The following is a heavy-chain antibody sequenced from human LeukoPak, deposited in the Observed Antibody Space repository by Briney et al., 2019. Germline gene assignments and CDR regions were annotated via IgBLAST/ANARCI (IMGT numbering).Heavy chain of an antibody. CDR1: GFTFSSYS. Sequence: GGSLRLSCGASGFTFSSYSMNWVRQAPGKGLEWVSSISSSTYIYYADSVKGRFTISRDNAKNSLYLQMNNLRVEDTAVYYCARASSQWLVPYWGQGTLVTVSS. V-gene: IGHV3-21*01. D-gene: IGHD6-19*01. J-gene: IGHJ4*02. CDR3: ARASSQWLVPY. CDR2: ISSSTYI.